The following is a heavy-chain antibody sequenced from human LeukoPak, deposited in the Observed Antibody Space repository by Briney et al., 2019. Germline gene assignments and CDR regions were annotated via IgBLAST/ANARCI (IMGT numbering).Heavy chain of an antibody. CDR2: ISSSGSTI. J-gene: IGHJ6*03. CDR3: ANSSFQDYYYMDV. Sequence: PGGSLRLSCAASGFTVSSNYMNWVRQAPGKGLEWVSYISSSGSTIYYADSVKGRFTISRDNAKNSLYLQMNSLRAEDTAVYYCANSSFQDYYYMDVWGKGTTVTVSS. D-gene: IGHD6-6*01. V-gene: IGHV3-48*04. CDR1: GFTVSSNY.